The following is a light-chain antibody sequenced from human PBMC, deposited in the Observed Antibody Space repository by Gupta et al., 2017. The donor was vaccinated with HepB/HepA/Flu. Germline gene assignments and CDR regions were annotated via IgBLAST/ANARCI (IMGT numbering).Light chain of an antibody. Sequence: QTAVTQEPSLSVSPGGTVTLTCGLSSGSVSTTYYPSWYHQTPGKAPRTLIYGTNSRSSGVPHRFSGSILGNRAALTITGAQTDDESTYYCALYINSGIRVVGGGTKVTVL. J-gene: IGLJ3*02. V-gene: IGLV8-61*01. CDR1: SGSVSTTYY. CDR2: GTN. CDR3: ALYINSGIRV.